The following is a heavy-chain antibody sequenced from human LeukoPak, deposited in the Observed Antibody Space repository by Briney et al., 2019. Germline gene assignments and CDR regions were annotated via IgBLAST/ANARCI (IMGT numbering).Heavy chain of an antibody. J-gene: IGHJ4*02. V-gene: IGHV3-30*04. CDR1: GFTFSSYA. CDR2: IYYDGSNK. Sequence: GGSLRLSCAASGFTFSSYAMHWVRQAPGKGLEWVAVIYYDGSNKYYADSVKGRFTISRDNSKNTLYLQMNSLRAEDTAVYYCARDHGGGSYFDYWGQGTLVTVSS. CDR3: ARDHGGGSYFDY. D-gene: IGHD2-15*01.